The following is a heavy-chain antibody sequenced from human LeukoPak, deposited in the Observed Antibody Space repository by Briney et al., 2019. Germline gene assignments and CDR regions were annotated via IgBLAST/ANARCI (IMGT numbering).Heavy chain of an antibody. J-gene: IGHJ4*02. D-gene: IGHD3-10*01. CDR1: GFTFSSYG. V-gene: IGHV3-30*03. CDR2: ISYDGSNK. CDR3: ASGMVRGVGYYFDY. Sequence: GRSLRLSCAASGFTFSSYGMHWVRQAPGKGLEWVAVISYDGSNKYYADSVKGRFTISRDNSKNTLYLQMNSLRAEDTAVYYCASGMVRGVGYYFDYWGQGTLVTVSS.